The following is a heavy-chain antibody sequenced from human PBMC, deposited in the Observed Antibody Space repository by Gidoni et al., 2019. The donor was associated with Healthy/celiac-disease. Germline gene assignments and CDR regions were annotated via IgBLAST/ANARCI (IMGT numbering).Heavy chain of an antibody. J-gene: IGHJ4*02. Sequence: EGQLVESGGGWVKPGGSRRLSCAAHGFTFSNAWRSWVRQAPGKGLEWVGRIKSKTDVGTTDYAAPVQGRFTISRDASKNTLYLQMNSLKAEDTAVYYCTTGRRWWGSYYRYFDYWGQGTLVTVSS. CDR3: TTGRRWWGSYYRYFDY. V-gene: IGHV3-15*01. CDR1: GFTFSNAW. CDR2: IKSKTDVGTT. D-gene: IGHD3-10*01.